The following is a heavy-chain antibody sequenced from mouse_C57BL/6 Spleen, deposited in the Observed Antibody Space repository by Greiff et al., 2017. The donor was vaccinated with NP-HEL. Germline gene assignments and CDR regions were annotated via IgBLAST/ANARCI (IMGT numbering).Heavy chain of an antibody. Sequence: EVMLVESGGDLVKPGGSLKLSCAASGFTFSSYGMSWVRQTPDKRLEWVATISSGGSYTYYPDSVKGRFTISRDNAKNTLYLQMSSLKSEDTAMYYCARHDYEYLAYWGQGTLVTVSA. V-gene: IGHV5-6*01. J-gene: IGHJ3*01. D-gene: IGHD2-4*01. CDR2: ISSGGSYT. CDR1: GFTFSSYG. CDR3: ARHDYEYLAY.